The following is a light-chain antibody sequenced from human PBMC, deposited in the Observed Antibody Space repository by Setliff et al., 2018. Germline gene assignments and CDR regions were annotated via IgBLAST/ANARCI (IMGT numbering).Light chain of an antibody. Sequence: QSVLTQPPSASGSPGQSITISCAGPSIDVGGYSYVSWYQQRPGDVPQLIIYDVNKRPSGVPDRFSGSKSGNTASLTVSGLQVEDAADYYCAAWDDSLNGVLFGGGTKVTVL. J-gene: IGLJ2*01. CDR1: SIDVGGYSY. CDR3: AAWDDSLNGVL. CDR2: DVN. V-gene: IGLV2-8*01.